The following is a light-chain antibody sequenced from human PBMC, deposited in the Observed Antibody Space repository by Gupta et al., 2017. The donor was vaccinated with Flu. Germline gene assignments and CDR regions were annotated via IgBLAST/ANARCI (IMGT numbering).Light chain of an antibody. CDR3: QQKNSTPCT. J-gene: IGKJ2*02. Sequence: PPPLSASVGDRVTTTCRASQGINSFLDWYQQKPGKAPKLLIYGASSLQNGVTYRFSGSGSGTDLTLTISSLQHEDFATYYCQQKNSTPCTFGQGTKLDIK. CDR2: GAS. CDR1: QGINSF. V-gene: IGKV1-39*01.